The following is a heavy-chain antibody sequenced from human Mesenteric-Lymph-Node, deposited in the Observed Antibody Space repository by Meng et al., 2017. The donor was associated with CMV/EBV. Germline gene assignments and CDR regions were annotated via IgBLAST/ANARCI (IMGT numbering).Heavy chain of an antibody. Sequence: SETLSLTCAVYGGSFSGYYWSWIRQPPGKGLEWIGEINHSGSTNYNPSLKSRVTISVDTSKNQFSLKLSSVTAADTAVYYCARGPAVDYWGQGTLVTVSS. J-gene: IGHJ4*02. V-gene: IGHV4-34*01. CDR1: GGSFSGYY. CDR2: INHSGST. CDR3: ARGPAVDY.